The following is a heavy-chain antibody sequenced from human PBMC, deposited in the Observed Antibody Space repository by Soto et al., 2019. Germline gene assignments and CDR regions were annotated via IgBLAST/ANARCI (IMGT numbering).Heavy chain of an antibody. V-gene: IGHV4-31*03. J-gene: IGHJ6*02. D-gene: IGHD1-7*01. CDR1: GGSISSGGYY. CDR3: ACFVWLELHDCYRLDV. Sequence: SETLSLTCTVSGGSISSGGYYWSWIRQHPGKGLEWIGYIYYSGSTYYNPSLKSRVTISVDTSKNQFSLKLSSVTAADTAVYYCACFVWLELHDCYRLDVWGQGTTVPVSS. CDR2: IYYSGST.